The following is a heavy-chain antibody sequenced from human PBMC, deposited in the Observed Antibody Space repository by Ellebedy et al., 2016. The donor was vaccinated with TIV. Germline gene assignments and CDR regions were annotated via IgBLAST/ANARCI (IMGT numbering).Heavy chain of an antibody. D-gene: IGHD4/OR15-4a*01. Sequence: GESLKISCVASGFIFNSYEMNWVRQAPGKGLEWISYISNSGGPIYYADSAKGRFTISRDKAKKSLYLQMNSLRAEDTAVYYCAYGAGTYFGWGQGTLVTVSS. V-gene: IGHV3-48*03. CDR3: AYGAGTYFG. J-gene: IGHJ4*02. CDR2: ISNSGGPI. CDR1: GFIFNSYE.